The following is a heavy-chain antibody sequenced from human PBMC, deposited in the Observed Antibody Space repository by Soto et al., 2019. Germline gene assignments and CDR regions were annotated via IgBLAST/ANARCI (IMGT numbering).Heavy chain of an antibody. CDR3: AHGSGWLSDY. D-gene: IGHD6-19*01. CDR1: GFSLTSPAVG. J-gene: IGHJ4*02. V-gene: IGHV2-5*02. CDR2: IYWDDDK. Sequence: QITLKESGPTLVKPTQTLTLTCTFSGFSLTSPAVGVNWIRQPPGKALEWLALIYWDDDKQYSPSLKSRLTITKDTSKNQVVLTMTNMDPVDTATYYCAHGSGWLSDYWGQGPLVTVSS.